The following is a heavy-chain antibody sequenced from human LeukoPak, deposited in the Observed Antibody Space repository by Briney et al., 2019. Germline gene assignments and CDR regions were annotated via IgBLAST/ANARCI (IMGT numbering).Heavy chain of an antibody. CDR1: GGSISSSSYY. D-gene: IGHD3-22*01. Sequence: SETLSLTCTVSGGSISSSSYYWGWSRQPPGKGLAWIGGIYYSGSTYYNPSPKSRVTISVDTSKNQFSLKLSSVTAADTAVYYCARVKTMIIVVSLFDYWGQGTLVTVSS. CDR3: ARVKTMIIVVSLFDY. CDR2: IYYSGST. V-gene: IGHV4-39*07. J-gene: IGHJ4*02.